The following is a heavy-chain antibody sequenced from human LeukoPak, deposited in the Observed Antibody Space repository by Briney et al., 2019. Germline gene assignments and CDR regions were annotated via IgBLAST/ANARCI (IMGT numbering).Heavy chain of an antibody. CDR1: GFTFSSYA. D-gene: IGHD3-10*01. CDR3: ARGDCYGSGSYQYYFDY. CDR2: ISYDGSNK. J-gene: IGHJ4*02. Sequence: GRSLRLSCAASGFTFSSYAMHWVRQAPGKGLEGVAVISYDGSNKYYADSVKGRFTISRDNSKNTLYLQMNSLRAEDTAVYYCARGDCYGSGSYQYYFDYWGQGTLVTVSS. V-gene: IGHV3-30-3*01.